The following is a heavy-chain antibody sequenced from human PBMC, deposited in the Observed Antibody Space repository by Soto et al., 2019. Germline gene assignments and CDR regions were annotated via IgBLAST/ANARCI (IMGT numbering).Heavy chain of an antibody. D-gene: IGHD3-22*01. CDR3: AKVSYYDSSGYLGAFDI. CDR1: GFTFSSYA. V-gene: IGHV3-23*01. Sequence: GGSLRLSCAASGFTFSSYAMSWVRQAPGKGLEWVSAISGSGGSTYYADSVKGRFTISRDNSKNTLYLQMNSLRAEDTAVYYCAKVSYYDSSGYLGAFDIWGPGTMGTVSS. CDR2: ISGSGGST. J-gene: IGHJ3*02.